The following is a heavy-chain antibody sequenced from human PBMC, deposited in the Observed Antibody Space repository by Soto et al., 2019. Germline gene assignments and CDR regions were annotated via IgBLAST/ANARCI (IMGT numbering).Heavy chain of an antibody. Sequence: GSGPTLVNPTETLTLTCTFSGLSLSTPEVGVGWIRQPPGEALEWLALIYWNDDKRYSPSLKTRLTITKDTSKNRVVLTMTNMDPVDTATYYCAHPLFYCSSSTCAPYYFDYWGQGTLVTVSS. J-gene: IGHJ4*02. V-gene: IGHV2-5*01. CDR1: GLSLSTPEVG. D-gene: IGHD2-2*01. CDR3: AHPLFYCSSSTCAPYYFDY. CDR2: IYWNDDK.